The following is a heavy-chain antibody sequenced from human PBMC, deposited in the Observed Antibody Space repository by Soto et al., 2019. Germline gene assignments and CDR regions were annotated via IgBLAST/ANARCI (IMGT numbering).Heavy chain of an antibody. D-gene: IGHD2-15*01. J-gene: IGHJ4*02. CDR3: ATRSRLRNCSGGSCYDFDY. Sequence: QVQLVQSGAEVKKPGASVKVSCKASGYTFTSYYMHWVRQAPGQGLEWMGIINPSGGSTSYAQKFQGRVTMTRDTSTSTVYMELSSRRSEDTAVYYCATRSRLRNCSGGSCYDFDYWGQGTLVTVSS. CDR1: GYTFTSYY. CDR2: INPSGGST. V-gene: IGHV1-46*01.